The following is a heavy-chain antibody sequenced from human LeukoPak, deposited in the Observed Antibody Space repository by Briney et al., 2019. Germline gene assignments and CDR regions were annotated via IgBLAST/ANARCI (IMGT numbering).Heavy chain of an antibody. Sequence: GWISAYNGNTNYAQKLQGRVTMTTDTSTSTAYMELRSLRSDDTAVYYCARYRDSSGYYPDYWGQGTLVTVSS. CDR2: ISAYNGNT. J-gene: IGHJ4*02. D-gene: IGHD3-22*01. V-gene: IGHV1-18*01. CDR3: ARYRDSSGYYPDY.